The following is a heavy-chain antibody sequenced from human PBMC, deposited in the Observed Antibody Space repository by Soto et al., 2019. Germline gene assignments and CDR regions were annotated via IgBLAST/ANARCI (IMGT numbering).Heavy chain of an antibody. Sequence: SVKVSCKASGGTFSSYAISWVRQAPGQGLEWMGGIIPIFGTANYAQKFQGRVTITADESTSTAYMELSSLRSEDTAVYYCARGLNYYDSSGYYYPHDAFDIWGQGTMVT. J-gene: IGHJ3*02. V-gene: IGHV1-69*13. CDR3: ARGLNYYDSSGYYYPHDAFDI. D-gene: IGHD3-22*01. CDR2: IIPIFGTA. CDR1: GGTFSSYA.